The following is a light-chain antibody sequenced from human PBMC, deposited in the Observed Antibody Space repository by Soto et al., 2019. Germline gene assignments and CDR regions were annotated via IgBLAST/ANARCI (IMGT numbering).Light chain of an antibody. Sequence: QSALTQPRSVSGSPGQSVTISCTGTSSDVGGYNYVSWYPQHPGKAPKLIIYDVSKRPSGVPDRFSGSKSGNTASLNISGLQAEDERDYYCCSYAGSYPFVVFGGGTQLTVL. CDR3: CSYAGSYPFVV. J-gene: IGLJ2*01. CDR1: SSDVGGYNY. V-gene: IGLV2-11*01. CDR2: DVS.